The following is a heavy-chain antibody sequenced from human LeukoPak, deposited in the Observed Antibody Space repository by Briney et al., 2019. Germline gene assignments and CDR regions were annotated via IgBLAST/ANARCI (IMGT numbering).Heavy chain of an antibody. V-gene: IGHV4-59*01. CDR2: IYYSRST. CDR1: GGSISSYY. J-gene: IGHJ5*02. Sequence: SETLSLTCTVSGGSISSYYWSWIRQPPGKGLEWIGYIYYSRSTNYKPSLKSRVTISVDTSKNQFSLKLNSVTAADTAVYYCARGGYYGSGNDFRFDPWGQGTLVTVSS. CDR3: ARGGYYGSGNDFRFDP. D-gene: IGHD3-10*01.